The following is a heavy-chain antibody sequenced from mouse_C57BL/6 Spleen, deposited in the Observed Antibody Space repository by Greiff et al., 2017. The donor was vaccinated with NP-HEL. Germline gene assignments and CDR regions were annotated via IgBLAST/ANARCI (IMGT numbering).Heavy chain of an antibody. J-gene: IGHJ4*01. V-gene: IGHV1-64*01. CDR3: ARRLGRGMDY. CDR1: GYTFTSYW. CDR2: IHPNSGST. Sequence: QVQLQQPGAELVKPGASVKLSCTASGYTFTSYWMHWVKQRPGQGLEWIGMIHPNSGSTNYNEKFKSKATLTVDKSSSTAYMQLSSLTSEDSAVYYCARRLGRGMDYWGQGTSVTVSS. D-gene: IGHD4-1*01.